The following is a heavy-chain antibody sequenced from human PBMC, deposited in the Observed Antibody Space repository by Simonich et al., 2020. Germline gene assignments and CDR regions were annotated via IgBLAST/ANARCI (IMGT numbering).Heavy chain of an antibody. Sequence: QVQLVESGGGVVQPGRSLRLSCAASGFTFSSYAMHWVRQAPGNGLEGVAVISNDGSNKDYADSVKGRFTISRDNSKNTLYLQMNSRRAEDTAVYYCAREGLLLDAFDIWGQGTMVTVSS. D-gene: IGHD2-15*01. J-gene: IGHJ3*02. CDR3: AREGLLLDAFDI. V-gene: IGHV3-30*07. CDR2: ISNDGSNK. CDR1: GFTFSSYA.